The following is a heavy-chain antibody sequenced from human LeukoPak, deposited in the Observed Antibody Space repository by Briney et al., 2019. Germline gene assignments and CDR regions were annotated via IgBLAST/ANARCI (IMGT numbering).Heavy chain of an antibody. Sequence: PGGSLRLSCAASGFTFRNHGMHWVRHTPGKGLVWVSRISSDGSSTTYADSVKGRFTISRDNAKNTLYLQMNNLRAEDTAMYYCARDQRVTGRPDIDYWGQGTLVIVSS. CDR2: ISSDGSST. V-gene: IGHV3-74*03. J-gene: IGHJ4*02. D-gene: IGHD6-6*01. CDR1: GFTFRNHG. CDR3: ARDQRVTGRPDIDY.